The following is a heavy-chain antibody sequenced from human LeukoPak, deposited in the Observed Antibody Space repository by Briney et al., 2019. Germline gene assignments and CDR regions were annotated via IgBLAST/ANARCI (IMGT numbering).Heavy chain of an antibody. J-gene: IGHJ4*02. D-gene: IGHD3-10*01. CDR3: ARKYSGSGNYFFDY. Sequence: GGSLRLSCAASGFTFSSYNMNWVRQAPGKGLEWVSFISTSGNTIYYVDSVKGRFTISRDNAKNSLYLQMNSLRDEDTAVYYCARKYSGSGNYFFDYWGQGTLVTVAS. V-gene: IGHV3-48*02. CDR2: ISTSGNTI. CDR1: GFTFSSYN.